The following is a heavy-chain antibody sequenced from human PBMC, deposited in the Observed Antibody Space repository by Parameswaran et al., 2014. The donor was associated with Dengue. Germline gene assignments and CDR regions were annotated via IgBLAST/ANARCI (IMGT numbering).Heavy chain of an antibody. CDR3: ARASAYYYDSSGYYTDAFDI. V-gene: IGHV4-61*09. D-gene: IGHD3-22*01. Sequence: VRQMPGKGLEWIGHIYTSGSTNYNPSLKSRVTISVDTSKNQFSLKLSSVTAADTAVYYCARASAYYYDSSGYYTDAFDIWGQGTMVTVSS. CDR2: IYTSGST. J-gene: IGHJ3*02.